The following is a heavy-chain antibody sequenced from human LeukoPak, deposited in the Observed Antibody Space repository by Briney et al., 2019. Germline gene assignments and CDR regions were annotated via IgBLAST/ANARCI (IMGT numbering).Heavy chain of an antibody. CDR1: GFTFSSYS. CDR3: AKDLGYVRSSTSYLGPIDY. V-gene: IGHV3-21*01. CDR2: ISSSSSYI. J-gene: IGHJ4*02. Sequence: PGGSLRLSCAASGFTFSSYSMNWVRQAPGKGLEWVSSISSSSSYIYYADSVKGRFTISRDNSKNTLYLQMNSLRAEDTAVYYCAKDLGYVRSSTSYLGPIDYWGQGTLVTVSS. D-gene: IGHD2-2*01.